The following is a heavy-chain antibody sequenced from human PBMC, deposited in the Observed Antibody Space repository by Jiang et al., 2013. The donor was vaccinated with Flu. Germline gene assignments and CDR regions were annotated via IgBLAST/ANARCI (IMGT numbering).Heavy chain of an antibody. CDR3: AHRQGGTYALFDY. CDR2: DDK. D-gene: IGHD1-26*01. V-gene: IGHV2-5*01. Sequence: DDKRYSPSVKNRLTITKDTSKNQAVLTMTNMESVDTATYYCAHRQGGTYALFDYWGQGTLVTVSS. J-gene: IGHJ4*02.